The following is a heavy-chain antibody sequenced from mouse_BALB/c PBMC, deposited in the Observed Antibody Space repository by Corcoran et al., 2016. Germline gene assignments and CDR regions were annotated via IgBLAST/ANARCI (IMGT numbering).Heavy chain of an antibody. Sequence: DVQLQESGPGLVKPSQSLSLTCSVTGYSITSGYYWNWIRQFPGNKLEWMGYISYDGSNNYNPSLKNRISITRDTSNNQFFLKLNSVTTEDTATYDCARVRYCNYWYFDVWGAGTTVTVSS. CDR3: ARVRYCNYWYFDV. V-gene: IGHV3-6*02. D-gene: IGHD2-14*01. J-gene: IGHJ1*01. CDR1: GYSITSGYY. CDR2: ISYDGSN.